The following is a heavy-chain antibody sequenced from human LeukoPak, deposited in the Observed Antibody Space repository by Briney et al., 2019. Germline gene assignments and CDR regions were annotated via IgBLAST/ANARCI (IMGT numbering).Heavy chain of an antibody. Sequence: SETLSLTCTVSGGSISSSSYYWGWIRQPPGKGLEWIGSIYYSGSTYYNPSLKSRVTISVDTSKNQFSLKLSSVTAADTAVYYCARERSLDYLRAGNWFDPWGQGNLVTVSS. D-gene: IGHD3/OR15-3a*01. CDR1: GGSISSSSYY. CDR2: IYYSGST. J-gene: IGHJ5*02. V-gene: IGHV4-39*07. CDR3: ARERSLDYLRAGNWFDP.